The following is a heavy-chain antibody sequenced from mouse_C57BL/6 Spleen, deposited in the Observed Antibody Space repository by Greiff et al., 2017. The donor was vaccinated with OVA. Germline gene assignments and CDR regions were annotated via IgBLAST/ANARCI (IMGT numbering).Heavy chain of an antibody. J-gene: IGHJ4*01. CDR1: GYTFTSYG. CDR3: ARGEYAMDY. V-gene: IGHV1-81*01. Sequence: VQGVESGAELARPGASVKLSCKASGYTFTSYGISWVKQRTGQGLEWIGEIYPRSGNTYYNEKFKGQATLTADKSSSTAYMELRSLTSEDSAVYFCARGEYAMDYWGQGTSVTVSS. CDR2: IYPRSGNT.